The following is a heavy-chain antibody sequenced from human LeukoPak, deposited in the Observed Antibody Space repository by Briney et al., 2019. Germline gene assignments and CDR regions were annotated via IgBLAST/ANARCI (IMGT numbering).Heavy chain of an antibody. CDR3: ARRPETLNSYYDFWSGYYRGVDAFDI. D-gene: IGHD3-3*01. J-gene: IGHJ3*02. V-gene: IGHV4-39*01. CDR2: IYYSGST. CDR1: GGSISSCSYY. Sequence: SETLSLTCTVSGGSISSCSYYWGWIRQPPGTGLEWLGSIYYSGSTYYNPSLKSRVTISVDTSKIQFSLKLSSVTAADTAVYYCARRPETLNSYYDFWSGYYRGVDAFDIWGEGTMVTVSS.